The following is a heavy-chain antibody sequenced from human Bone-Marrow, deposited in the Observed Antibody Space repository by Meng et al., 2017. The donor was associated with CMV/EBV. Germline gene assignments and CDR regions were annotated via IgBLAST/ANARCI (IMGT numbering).Heavy chain of an antibody. CDR3: ARDGGVLRFPNWFDP. D-gene: IGHD3-3*01. CDR1: GFTFSNAW. CDR2: IKSKTDGGTT. Sequence: GESLKISCAASGFTFSNAWMSWVRQAPGKGLEWVGRIKSKTDGGTTDYAAPVKGRFTISRDDSKNTLYLQMNSLKTEDTAVYYCARDGGVLRFPNWFDPWGQGTLVTVSS. J-gene: IGHJ5*02. V-gene: IGHV3-15*01.